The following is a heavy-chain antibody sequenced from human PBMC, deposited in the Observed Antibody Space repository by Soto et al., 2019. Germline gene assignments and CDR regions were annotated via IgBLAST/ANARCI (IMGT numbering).Heavy chain of an antibody. CDR2: IIPVFGLV. J-gene: IGHJ6*02. V-gene: IGHV1-69*01. D-gene: IGHD3-22*01. Sequence: QVHLLVQSGAEVKKPGSSVKVSCKASGGTPSNSAISWERQAPGQGLEWMGGIIPVFGLVKYAQNFQGRVTITADESTNTAYMELSSLRPEDTAVYYCAGGRIVVVGSPAYYGMDVWGQGTTVTVSS. CDR3: AGGRIVVVGSPAYYGMDV. CDR1: GGTPSNSA.